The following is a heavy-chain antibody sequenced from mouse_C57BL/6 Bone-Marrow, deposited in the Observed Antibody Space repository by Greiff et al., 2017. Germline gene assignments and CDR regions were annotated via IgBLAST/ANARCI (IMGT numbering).Heavy chain of an antibody. CDR2: ISNGGGST. V-gene: IGHV5-12*01. J-gene: IGHJ3*01. CDR3: AREGRWFPWFAY. D-gene: IGHD2-3*01. CDR1: GFTFSDYY. Sequence: EVKLMESGGGLVQPGGSLKLSCAASGFTFSDYYMSWVRQTPEKRLEWVAYISNGGGSTYYPDTVKGRFTISRDNAKNTLYLQMSRLKSEDTAMYYCAREGRWFPWFAYWGQGTLVTVSA.